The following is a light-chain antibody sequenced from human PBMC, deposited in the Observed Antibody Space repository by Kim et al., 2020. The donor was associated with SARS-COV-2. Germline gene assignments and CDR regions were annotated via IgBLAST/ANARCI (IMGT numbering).Light chain of an antibody. CDR1: KLGDKY. V-gene: IGLV3-1*01. CDR3: QVWDRSTVV. Sequence: SYELTQPPSVSVSPGETASITCSGDKLGDKYACWYQQKAGQSPLLVIYQDNKRPSGIPERFSGSNSGNTATLTISGAHAMDAADYYCQVWDRSTVVFGGG. CDR2: QDN. J-gene: IGLJ2*01.